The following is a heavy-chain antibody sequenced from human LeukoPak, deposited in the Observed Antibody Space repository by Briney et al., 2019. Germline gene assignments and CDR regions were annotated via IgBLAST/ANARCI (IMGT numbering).Heavy chain of an antibody. CDR3: AKERFWSGYYGYWYY. Sequence: GGSLRLSCAASGFTFSSYAMSWVRQAPGKGLEWVSAISGSGGSTYYADSVKGRFTISRDNSKNTLYLQMNSLRAEGTAVYYCAKERFWSGYYGYWYYWGQGTLVTVSS. CDR1: GFTFSSYA. CDR2: ISGSGGST. V-gene: IGHV3-23*01. J-gene: IGHJ4*02. D-gene: IGHD3-3*01.